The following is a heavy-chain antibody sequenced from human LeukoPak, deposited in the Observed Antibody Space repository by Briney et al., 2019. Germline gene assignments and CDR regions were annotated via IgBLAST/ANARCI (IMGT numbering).Heavy chain of an antibody. CDR2: LYYNGDT. J-gene: IGHJ6*03. V-gene: IGHV4-39*01. Sequence: PSETLSLTCTVSGGSISENIYYWGWIRQPPGKGLEWIGTLYYNGDTYYNPSLKSRVTMSLDTSKNQFSLKLSSVTAADTSVYYCARQYCSGGRSYRSYYYYYMDVWGKGTTVTVSS. CDR1: GGSISENIYY. CDR3: ARQYCSGGRSYRSYYYYYMDV. D-gene: IGHD2-15*01.